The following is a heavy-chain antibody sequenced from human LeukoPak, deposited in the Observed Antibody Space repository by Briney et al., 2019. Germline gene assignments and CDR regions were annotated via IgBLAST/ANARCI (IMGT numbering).Heavy chain of an antibody. V-gene: IGHV4-38-2*02. CDR1: GYSISSGYY. CDR2: IYHSGST. Sequence: SETLSLTCTVSGYSISSGYYWGWIRQPPGKGLEWIGSIYHSGSTYYNPSLKSRVTISVDTSKNQFSLKLSSVTAADTAVYYCARDQLGGASDDYWGQGTLVTVSS. D-gene: IGHD3-16*01. J-gene: IGHJ4*02. CDR3: ARDQLGGASDDY.